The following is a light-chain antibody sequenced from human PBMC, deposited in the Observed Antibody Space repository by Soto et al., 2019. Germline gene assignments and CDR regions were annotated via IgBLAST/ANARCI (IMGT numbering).Light chain of an antibody. V-gene: IGLV2-14*01. Sequence: QSALTQPASVSGSPGQSITISCTGTSNDVGGFNYVSWYQQHPGKAPKLIIYEVSNRPSGVSNRFSGSKSGNTASLTISGLPAEDEADYYCNSYTSSSARVFGGGTKLTVL. CDR2: EVS. CDR3: NSYTSSSARV. CDR1: SNDVGGFNY. J-gene: IGLJ3*02.